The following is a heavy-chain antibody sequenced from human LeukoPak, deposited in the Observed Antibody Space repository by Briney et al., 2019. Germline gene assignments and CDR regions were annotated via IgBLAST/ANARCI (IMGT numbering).Heavy chain of an antibody. Sequence: GRSLRLSCAASGFTFSSYGMHWVRQAPGKGLEWVAVISYDGSNKYYADSVKGRFTISRDNSKNTLYLQMNSLRAEDTAVYYCAKDRWAGDGYNSPIDYWGQGTLVTVSS. J-gene: IGHJ4*02. CDR2: ISYDGSNK. CDR1: GFTFSSYG. V-gene: IGHV3-30*18. D-gene: IGHD5-24*01. CDR3: AKDRWAGDGYNSPIDY.